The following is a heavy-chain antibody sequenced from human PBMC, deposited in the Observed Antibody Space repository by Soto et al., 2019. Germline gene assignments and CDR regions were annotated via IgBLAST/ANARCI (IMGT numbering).Heavy chain of an antibody. CDR2: INYSGRT. V-gene: IGHV4-61*01. D-gene: IGHD6-13*01. CDR1: GGSISYGIYC. Sequence: SETLSLSCTVSGGSISYGIYCWSSNRQPPGNGLEWIAYINYSGRTNYNPALKSRVTMSLDTSKNQFSLKLMSVTAADSALFYCARYAGSSWFDYWGQGTLVTVSS. J-gene: IGHJ4*02. CDR3: ARYAGSSWFDY.